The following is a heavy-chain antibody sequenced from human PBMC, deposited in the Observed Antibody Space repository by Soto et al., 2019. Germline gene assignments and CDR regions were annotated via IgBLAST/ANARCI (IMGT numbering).Heavy chain of an antibody. V-gene: IGHV4-59*08. Sequence: SETLSLTCTVSGASISSYYWTWIRQPPGKGLEWIGYIYYSGSTNYNPSLKSRVTISVDTSKNQFSLKLSSVTAADTAVYYFARLGYYYDSSGPPAWWFDPWGQGTLVTVS. CDR2: IYYSGST. J-gene: IGHJ5*02. CDR1: GASISSYY. D-gene: IGHD3-22*01. CDR3: ARLGYYYDSSGPPAWWFDP.